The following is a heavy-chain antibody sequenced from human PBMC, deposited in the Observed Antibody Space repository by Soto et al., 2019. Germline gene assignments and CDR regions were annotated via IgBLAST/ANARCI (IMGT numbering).Heavy chain of an antibody. D-gene: IGHD3-3*01. Sequence: QLQLQETGPGLVKPSQTLSLTCTVSGYSISSGGYYWSWIRQFPGRGLEWIGYIFYDGRTGYNPSLKSRISISVDSSKNQFSLRLSSVTAADTAVYFCAREERSGYYGADYWGQGTLVTVSS. CDR3: AREERSGYYGADY. CDR1: GYSISSGGYY. CDR2: IFYDGRT. J-gene: IGHJ4*02. V-gene: IGHV4-31*03.